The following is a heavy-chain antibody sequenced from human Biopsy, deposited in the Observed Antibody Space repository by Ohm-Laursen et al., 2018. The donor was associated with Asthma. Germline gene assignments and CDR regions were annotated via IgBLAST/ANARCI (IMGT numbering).Heavy chain of an antibody. Sequence: SETLSLTCPVSGDSITSGGCCWNWIRQHPGKGLEWIGYIHHSGTSYFNPSLKSRVSFSRDTSKNQSSLRLSSVTAADTAMYYCARIPRRSGSYFVDYWGQGTLVTVSS. D-gene: IGHD3-22*01. J-gene: IGHJ4*02. CDR2: IHHSGTS. V-gene: IGHV4-31*02. CDR3: ARIPRRSGSYFVDY. CDR1: GDSITSGGCC.